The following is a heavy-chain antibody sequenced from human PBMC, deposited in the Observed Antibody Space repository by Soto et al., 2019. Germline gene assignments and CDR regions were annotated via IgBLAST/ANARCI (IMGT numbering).Heavy chain of an antibody. J-gene: IGHJ4*02. V-gene: IGHV3-21*06. Sequence: QRLSCAASGFTFTRYSMNWVRQAPGKGLEWVSSISSTTNYIYYGDSMKGRFTISRDNAKNSLYLEMNSLRAEDTAVYYCARESEDLTSNFDYWGQGTLVTVSS. CDR1: GFTFTRYS. CDR3: ARESEDLTSNFDY. CDR2: ISSTTNYI.